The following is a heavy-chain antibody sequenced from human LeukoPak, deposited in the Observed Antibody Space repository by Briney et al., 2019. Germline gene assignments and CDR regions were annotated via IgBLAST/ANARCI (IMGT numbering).Heavy chain of an antibody. V-gene: IGHV1-2*02. CDR3: ARVGGPYCSGTSCYGRFDP. J-gene: IGHJ5*02. D-gene: IGHD2-2*01. CDR2: INPNSGGT. CDR1: GYTFTGYY. Sequence: GASVKVSCKASGYTFTGYYMHWVRQAPGQGLEWMGWINPNSGGTNYAQKFQGRVTMTRDTSISTAYMELSRLRSDDTAVYYCARVGGPYCSGTSCYGRFDPWGQGTLVTVSS.